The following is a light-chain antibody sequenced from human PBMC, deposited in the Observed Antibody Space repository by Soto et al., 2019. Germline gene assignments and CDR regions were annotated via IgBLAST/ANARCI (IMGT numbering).Light chain of an antibody. J-gene: IGLJ1*01. CDR3: SSYTSTSTYV. V-gene: IGLV2-14*01. CDR2: EVT. Sequence: QSALTQPASVSGSLGQSITISCTGTSSDVGAYDYVSWYRQHPGKAPKLMLYEVTDRPSGVSNRFSGSKSGNTASLTISGLQAEDEADYYCSSYTSTSTYVFGTGTKLTVL. CDR1: SSDVGAYDY.